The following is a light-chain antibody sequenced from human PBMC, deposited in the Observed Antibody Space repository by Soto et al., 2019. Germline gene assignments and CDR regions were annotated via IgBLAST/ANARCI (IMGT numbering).Light chain of an antibody. CDR3: QQCGSSPWT. V-gene: IGKV3-20*01. CDR1: QSVSSDY. CDR2: ATS. J-gene: IGKJ1*01. Sequence: LTNAPATSSQSPCLCRTLSCPPSQSVSSDYLAWYQQKPGQAPRLLIYATSSRATGIPDRFSGSGSGTDFTLTISRLEPEDFAVYYCQQCGSSPWTFGQGTKVDIK.